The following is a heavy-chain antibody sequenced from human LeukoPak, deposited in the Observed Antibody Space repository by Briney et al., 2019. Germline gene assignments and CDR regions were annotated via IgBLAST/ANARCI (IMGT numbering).Heavy chain of an antibody. D-gene: IGHD1-20*01. CDR2: INPSGGST. Sequence: ASVKVSCKASGYTFISYYMHWVRQAPGQGLEWMGVINPSGGSTAYAQQFQGRATMTRDTSTSTVYMELSSLRSEDTAVYYCARHSLIGTTPFDYWGQGTLVTVSS. V-gene: IGHV1-46*01. CDR3: ARHSLIGTTPFDY. J-gene: IGHJ4*02. CDR1: GYTFISYY.